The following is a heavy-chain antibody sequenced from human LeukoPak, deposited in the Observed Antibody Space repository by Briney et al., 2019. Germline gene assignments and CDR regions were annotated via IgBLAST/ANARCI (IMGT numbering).Heavy chain of an antibody. CDR2: IYSGGST. D-gene: IGHD4-17*01. Sequence: GGSLRLSCAASGFTFSSYAMSWVRQAPGKGLEWVSVIYSGGSTYYADSVKGRFTISRDNSKNTLYLQMNSLRAEDTAVYYCAREGAVTNAFDIWGQGTMVTVSS. J-gene: IGHJ3*02. CDR1: GFTFSSYA. CDR3: AREGAVTNAFDI. V-gene: IGHV3-66*01.